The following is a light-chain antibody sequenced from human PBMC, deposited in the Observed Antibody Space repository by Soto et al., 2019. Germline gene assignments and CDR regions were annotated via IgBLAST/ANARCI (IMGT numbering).Light chain of an antibody. J-gene: IGKJ4*01. CDR3: QQNNNWPLT. CDR1: QSVSSN. CDR2: GAS. Sequence: EIVITQSPATLSVSPGERATLSCRASQSVSSNLAWYQQKPGQAPRLLIYGASTRATGIPARFSGSGSGTEFTLTIASXQSEDFAVYHCQQNNNWPLTFGGGTKVDNK. V-gene: IGKV3-15*01.